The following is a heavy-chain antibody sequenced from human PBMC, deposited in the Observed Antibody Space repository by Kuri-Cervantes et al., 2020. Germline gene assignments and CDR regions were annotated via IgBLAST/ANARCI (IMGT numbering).Heavy chain of an antibody. V-gene: IGHV3-43*01. CDR1: GFTFDDYT. CDR3: ARDALAEWGSYFDY. J-gene: IGHJ4*02. Sequence: GESLKISCAAAGFTFDDYTMHWVRQAPGKGLEWVSLISWDGGSTYYADSVKGRFTISRDNSKNSLYLQMNSLRTEDTAVYYCARDALAEWGSYFDYWGQGTLVTVSS. CDR2: ISWDGGST. D-gene: IGHD1-26*01.